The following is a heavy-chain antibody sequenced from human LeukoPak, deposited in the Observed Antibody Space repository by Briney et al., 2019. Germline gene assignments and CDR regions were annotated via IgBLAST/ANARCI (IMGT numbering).Heavy chain of an antibody. D-gene: IGHD5-18*01. CDR3: ARNGGERGYSYGYIDY. J-gene: IGHJ4*02. CDR1: GGSFSAYY. CDR2: IYHSGST. V-gene: IGHV4-34*01. Sequence: SETLSLTCAVYGGSFSAYYWSWIRQPPGKGLEGIGEIYHSGSTNYNPSLKSRVTISVDKSKNQFSLKLSSVTAADTAVYYCARNGGERGYSYGYIDYWGQGTLVTVSS.